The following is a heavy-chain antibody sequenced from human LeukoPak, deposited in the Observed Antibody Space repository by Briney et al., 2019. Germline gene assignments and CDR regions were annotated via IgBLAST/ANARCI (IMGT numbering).Heavy chain of an antibody. CDR3: ARSAQTYCGGDCYTSPYYFDY. J-gene: IGHJ4*02. CDR1: GYTFTSYY. CDR2: INPSGGST. Sequence: GASVKVSCKASGYTFTSYYMHWVRQAPGQGLEWMGIINPSGGSTSYAQKFQGRVTMTRDTSTSTVYMELSSLRSEDTAVYYCARSAQTYCGGDCYTSPYYFDYWGQGTLVTVSS. V-gene: IGHV1-46*01. D-gene: IGHD2-21*02.